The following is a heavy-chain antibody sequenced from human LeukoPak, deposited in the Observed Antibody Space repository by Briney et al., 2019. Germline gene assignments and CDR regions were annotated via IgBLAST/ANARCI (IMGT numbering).Heavy chain of an antibody. V-gene: IGHV3-7*01. CDR3: ASPGGSNWDLEY. Sequence: GGSLRLSCEASGFTFSIYWMTWVRRAPGKGLEWVANIKQDGSEKYYVDSVKGRFTISRDNAKNSLYLQMDSLRAEDTAVYYCASPGGSNWDLEYWGQGTLVTVSS. D-gene: IGHD4-11*01. CDR1: GFTFSIYW. CDR2: IKQDGSEK. J-gene: IGHJ4*02.